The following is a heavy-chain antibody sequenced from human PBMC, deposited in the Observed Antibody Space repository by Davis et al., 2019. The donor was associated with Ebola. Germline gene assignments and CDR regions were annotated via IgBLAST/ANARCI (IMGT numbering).Heavy chain of an antibody. CDR1: GGSISFYY. J-gene: IGHJ4*02. Sequence: SETLSPTCNVSGGSISFYYWNWIRQAPGKGLEWIGDIFYNGITNYNPSLKSRLTISIDTSTNQFSLKLRSVTAADTAMYYCARANTGMVPPEIDSWGQGTKVTVSS. CDR2: IFYNGIT. CDR3: ARANTGMVPPEIDS. D-gene: IGHD5-18*01. V-gene: IGHV4-59*01.